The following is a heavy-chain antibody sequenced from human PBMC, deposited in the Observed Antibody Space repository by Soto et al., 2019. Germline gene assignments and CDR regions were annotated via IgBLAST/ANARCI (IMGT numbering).Heavy chain of an antibody. V-gene: IGHV3-23*01. D-gene: IGHD3-16*01. J-gene: IGHJ3*02. CDR1: GFPVSSYA. CDR2: ISGSGGRT. Sequence: EMQLLESGGGLVQPGGSLRLSCVASGFPVSSYAMSWVRQTPGKGLEWVSGISGSGGRTYYADSVKGRFTISRDNSNNTLSLQMHILRVEETAVYFCAKGGYYSLFDIWRQGTMVTVSA. CDR3: AKGGYYSLFDI.